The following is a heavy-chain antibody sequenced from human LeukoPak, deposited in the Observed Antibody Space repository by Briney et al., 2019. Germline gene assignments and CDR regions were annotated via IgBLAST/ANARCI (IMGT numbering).Heavy chain of an antibody. CDR3: ASASYYYDSSGYRYYYGMDV. CDR1: GGTFSSYA. CDR2: MNPNSGNT. V-gene: IGHV1-8*02. D-gene: IGHD3-22*01. Sequence: ASVKVSCKASGGTFSSYAISWVRQATGQGLEWMGWMNPNSGNTGYAQKFQGRVTMTRNTSISTAYMELSSLRSEDTAVYYCASASYYYDSSGYRYYYGMDVWGQGTTVTVSS. J-gene: IGHJ6*02.